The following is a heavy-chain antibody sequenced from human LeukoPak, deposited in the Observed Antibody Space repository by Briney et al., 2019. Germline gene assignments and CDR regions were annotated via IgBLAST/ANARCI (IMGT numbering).Heavy chain of an antibody. D-gene: IGHD3-22*01. CDR2: IYTSGST. CDR3: ARGDYYDNSDYSGYYYYYYMDV. CDR1: GGSISSGSYY. Sequence: SETLSLTCTASGGSISSGSYYWSWIRQPAGKGLEWIGRIYTSGSTNYNPSLKSRVTISVDTSKNQFSLKLSSVTAADTAVYYCARGDYYDNSDYSGYYYYYYMDVWGKGTTVTISS. V-gene: IGHV4-61*02. J-gene: IGHJ6*03.